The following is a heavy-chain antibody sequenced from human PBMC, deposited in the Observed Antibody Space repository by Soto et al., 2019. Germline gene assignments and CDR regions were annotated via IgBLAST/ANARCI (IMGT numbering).Heavy chain of an antibody. CDR3: ARGGDYGDYGDYFDY. J-gene: IGHJ4*02. V-gene: IGHV3-74*01. D-gene: IGHD4-17*01. CDR2: INSDGSST. Sequence: VGSLRLSCAASGFTFSSYWMHWVRQAPGKGLVWVSRINSDGSSTSYADSVKGRFTISRDNAKNTLYLQMNSLRAEDTAVYYCARGGDYGDYGDYFDYWGQGTLVTVSS. CDR1: GFTFSSYW.